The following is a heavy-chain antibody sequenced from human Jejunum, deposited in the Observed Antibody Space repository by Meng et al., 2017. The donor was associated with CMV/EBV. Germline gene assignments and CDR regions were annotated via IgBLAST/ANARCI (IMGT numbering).Heavy chain of an antibody. D-gene: IGHD3-22*01. CDR2: LWYGGGGK. V-gene: IGHV3-33*01. J-gene: IGHJ4*02. CDR1: GFPLISDD. CDR3: ARDNDGSSHYSQFDY. Sequence: SGFPLISDDMHWFRQFPCRGLEWVAVLWYGGGGKYFADSVRGRFSISGDDSKNTVYLQMNSLRAEDTAVYYCARDNDGSSHYSQFDYWGQETLVTVSS.